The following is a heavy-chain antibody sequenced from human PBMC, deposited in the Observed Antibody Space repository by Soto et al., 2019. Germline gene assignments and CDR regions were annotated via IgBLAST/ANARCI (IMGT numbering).Heavy chain of an antibody. CDR3: ARAVPAALDAFEI. CDR1: GFTVSSNY. J-gene: IGHJ3*02. D-gene: IGHD2-2*01. CDR2: IYSGGST. V-gene: IGHV3-53*01. Sequence: GGSLRLSCAVAGFTVSSNYMSWVRQAPGKGLEWVSVIYSGGSTYYADSVKGRFTISRDNSKNTLYLQMNSLRAEDTAVYYCARAVPAALDAFEIWGQGTMVTVSS.